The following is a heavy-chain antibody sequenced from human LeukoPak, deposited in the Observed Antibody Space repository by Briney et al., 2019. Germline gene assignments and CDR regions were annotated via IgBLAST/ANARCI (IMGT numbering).Heavy chain of an antibody. Sequence: ASETLSLTCTVSGGSISSYYWSWIRQPPGKGLEWIGYIYYSGSTNYNPSLKSRVAMSVDTSKNQFSLKLSSVTAADTAVYYCARVVGVDYGDSTLNWFDPWGQGTLVTVSS. CDR2: IYYSGST. V-gene: IGHV4-59*12. CDR1: GGSISSYY. J-gene: IGHJ5*02. D-gene: IGHD4-17*01. CDR3: ARVVGVDYGDSTLNWFDP.